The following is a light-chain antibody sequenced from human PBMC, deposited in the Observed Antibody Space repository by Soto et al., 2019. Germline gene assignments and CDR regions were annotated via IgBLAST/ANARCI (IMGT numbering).Light chain of an antibody. CDR2: AAS. CDR3: QHYHNFPRT. V-gene: IGKV3-15*01. CDR1: ETISAD. Sequence: ISMTQSPPTLSVSPGGRVTLSCEASETISADLAWYPHRPGQAPRLLIYAASTRAPDVPARFSGSGSGRDVTLAIANLQPEDFGLYYCQHYHNFPRTFGQWTKLESK. J-gene: IGKJ2*01.